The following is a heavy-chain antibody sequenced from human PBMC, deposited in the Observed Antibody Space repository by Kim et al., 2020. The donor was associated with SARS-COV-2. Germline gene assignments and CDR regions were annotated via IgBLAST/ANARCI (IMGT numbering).Heavy chain of an antibody. V-gene: IGHV3-48*03. CDR3: ARDQQLVKFGYYYYMDV. Sequence: GGSLRLSCAASGFTFSSYEMNWVRQAPGKGLEWVSYISSSGSTIYYADSVKGRFTISRDNAKNSLYLQMNSLRAEDTAVYYCARDQQLVKFGYYYYMDVWGKGTTVTVSS. CDR1: GFTFSSYE. CDR2: ISSSGSTI. J-gene: IGHJ6*03. D-gene: IGHD6-13*01.